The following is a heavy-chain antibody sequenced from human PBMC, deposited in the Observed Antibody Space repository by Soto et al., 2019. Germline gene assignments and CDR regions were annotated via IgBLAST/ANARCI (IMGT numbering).Heavy chain of an antibody. Sequence: QVQLQESGPGLVKPSQTLSLTCTVSGGSISSGGYYWSWIRQHPGKGLEWIGYIYYSGSTYYNPSLKRRVTISVDTSKIQFSLKLSSVPAADTAVYYCARTGERWILGYYFDYWGQGTLVTVSS. D-gene: IGHD2-2*03. CDR1: GGSISSGGYY. CDR2: IYYSGST. CDR3: ARTGERWILGYYFDY. J-gene: IGHJ4*02. V-gene: IGHV4-31*03.